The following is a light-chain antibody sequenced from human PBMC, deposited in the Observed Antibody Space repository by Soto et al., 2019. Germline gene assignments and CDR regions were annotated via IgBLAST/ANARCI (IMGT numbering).Light chain of an antibody. CDR2: DAS. V-gene: IGKV1-5*01. Sequence: DIQMTQSPSTLSASVGDRVTITCRASQSITNRLAWYQQKPGKAPKVLIYDASNLEYGVPSRFSGSGFGTEFILTISSLQPDDFATYWCEPYGGMWTFGQGKKVEMK. CDR1: QSITNR. CDR3: EPYGGMWT. J-gene: IGKJ1*01.